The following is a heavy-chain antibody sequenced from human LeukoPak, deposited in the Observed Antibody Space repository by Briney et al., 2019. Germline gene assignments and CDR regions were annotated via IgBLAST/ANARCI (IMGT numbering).Heavy chain of an antibody. CDR2: INHSGST. CDR3: ARGRTIFGVASPPYYYYGMDV. D-gene: IGHD3-3*01. J-gene: IGHJ6*02. V-gene: IGHV4-34*01. CDR1: GGSFSGYY. Sequence: PSETLSLTCAVYGGSFSGYYWSWIRQPPGKGLEWIGEINHSGSTNYNPSLKSRVTISVDTSKNQFSLKLSSVTAADTAVYYCARGRTIFGVASPPYYYYGMDVWGQGTTVTVSS.